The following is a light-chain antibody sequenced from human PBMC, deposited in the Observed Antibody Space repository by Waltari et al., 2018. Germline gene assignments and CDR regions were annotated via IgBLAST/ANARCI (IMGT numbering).Light chain of an antibody. Sequence: IQLTQSPSSLSASVGARVTITCRASQGISSYLAWYQQNPGKAPKLLIYAASTLQSGVPSRFSGSGSGTDFTLTISSLQPEDFASYYCQQLNSHPLTFGGGTKVEIK. CDR1: QGISSY. CDR2: AAS. CDR3: QQLNSHPLT. V-gene: IGKV1-9*01. J-gene: IGKJ4*01.